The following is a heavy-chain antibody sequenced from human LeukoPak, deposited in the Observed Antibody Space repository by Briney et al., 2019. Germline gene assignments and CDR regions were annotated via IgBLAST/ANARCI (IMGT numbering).Heavy chain of an antibody. Sequence: GGSLRLSCAASGFTVSTNYMSWVRQAPGKGLEWVAVISYDGSNKYYADSVKGRFTISRDNSKNTLYLQMNSLRAEDTAVYYCARAVVVVAATLNYWGQGTLVTVSS. CDR1: GFTVSTNY. D-gene: IGHD2-15*01. CDR2: ISYDGSNK. CDR3: ARAVVVVAATLNY. V-gene: IGHV3-30*03. J-gene: IGHJ4*02.